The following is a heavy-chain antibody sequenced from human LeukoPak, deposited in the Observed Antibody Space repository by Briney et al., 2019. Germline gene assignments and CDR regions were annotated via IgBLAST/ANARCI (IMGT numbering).Heavy chain of an antibody. CDR1: GYTFTGYY. J-gene: IGHJ4*02. CDR3: AGGFDEYCAGDCYLWYFDY. V-gene: IGHV1-2*02. CDR2: INPNSGGT. Sequence: ASVKVSCKASGYTFTGYYLHWVRQAPGQGPEWMGWINPNSGGTNYAQKFQGRVTMTRDTSSSTAYMELSRLRSDDTAVYYCAGGFDEYCAGDCYLWYFDYWGQGTLVTVSS. D-gene: IGHD2-21*02.